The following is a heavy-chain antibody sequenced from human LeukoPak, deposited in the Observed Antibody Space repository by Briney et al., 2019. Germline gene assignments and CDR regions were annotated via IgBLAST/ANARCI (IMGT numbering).Heavy chain of an antibody. D-gene: IGHD6-13*01. J-gene: IGHJ5*02. CDR3: ARAVSYSSSWYGKRENWFDP. CDR2: IYTSGST. Sequence: SETLSLTCTVSGGSISSYYWSWIRQPAGKGLEWIGRIYTSGSTNYSPSLKSRVTMSVDTSKNQFSLKLSSVTAADTAVYYCARAVSYSSSWYGKRENWFDPWGQGTLVPVSS. V-gene: IGHV4-4*07. CDR1: GGSISSYY.